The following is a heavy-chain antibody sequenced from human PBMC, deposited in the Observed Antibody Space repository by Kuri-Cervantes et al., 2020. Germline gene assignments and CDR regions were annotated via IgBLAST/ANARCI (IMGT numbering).Heavy chain of an antibody. Sequence: GESLKISCAASGFTFSSYGMHWVRQAPGKGLEWVSYISSSSSTIYYADSVKGRFTISRDNAKNSLYLQMNSLRDEDTAVYYCARDYGYYFDYWGQGTLVTVSS. J-gene: IGHJ4*02. D-gene: IGHD4-17*01. V-gene: IGHV3-48*02. CDR1: GFTFSSYG. CDR2: ISSSSSTI. CDR3: ARDYGYYFDY.